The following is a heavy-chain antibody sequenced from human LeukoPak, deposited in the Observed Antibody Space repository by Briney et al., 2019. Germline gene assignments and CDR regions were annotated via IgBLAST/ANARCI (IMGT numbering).Heavy chain of an antibody. CDR1: GGSFSGYY. CDR3: ASSGYSYGRFDY. V-gene: IGHV4-59*01. CDR2: IYYSGST. D-gene: IGHD5-18*01. J-gene: IGHJ4*02. Sequence: SETLSLTCAVYGGSFSGYYWSWIRQPPGKGLEWIGYIYYSGSTNYNPSLKSRVTISVDTSKNQFSLKLSSVTAADTAVYYCASSGYSYGRFDYWGQGTLVTVSS.